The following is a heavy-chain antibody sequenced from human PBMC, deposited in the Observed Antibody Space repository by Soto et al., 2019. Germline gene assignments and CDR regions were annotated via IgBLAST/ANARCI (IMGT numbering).Heavy chain of an antibody. Sequence: QVQLVQSGAEVKKPGSSVKVSCKASGGTFSSYAISWVRQAPGQGLEWMGGIIPIFGTANYAQKFQGRVTITADESTSTADMELSSLRSEDTAVYYCARDRVEGRGFGETFTFTGSDYWGQGTLVTVSS. CDR2: IIPIFGTA. D-gene: IGHD3-10*01. V-gene: IGHV1-69*12. CDR3: ARDRVEGRGFGETFTFTGSDY. CDR1: GGTFSSYA. J-gene: IGHJ4*02.